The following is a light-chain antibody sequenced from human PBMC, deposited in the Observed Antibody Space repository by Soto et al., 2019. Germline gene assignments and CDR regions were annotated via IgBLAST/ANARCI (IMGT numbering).Light chain of an antibody. J-gene: IGKJ1*01. CDR1: QSISSY. Sequence: DIQMTQSPSSLSASVGDRVTITCRASQSISSYLNWYQQKPGKAPKLLIYAASSLQSGVPSRFSGSGSGTDFTLTISSLQPEDFATYYCQQRYSTPWTFGQGTNVDIK. CDR3: QQRYSTPWT. CDR2: AAS. V-gene: IGKV1-39*01.